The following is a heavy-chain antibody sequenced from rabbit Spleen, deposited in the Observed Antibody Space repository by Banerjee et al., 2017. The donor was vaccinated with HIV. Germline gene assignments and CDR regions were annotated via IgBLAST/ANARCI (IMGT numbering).Heavy chain of an antibody. J-gene: IGHJ4*01. CDR3: ARHAGYAGYGYSTLDL. Sequence: QLVESGGGLVQPEGSLQLSCTTSGFDFSSYYMTWVRQAPGKGLEWTGYIDPVFGNTYYATWVNGRFTISSDNAQNTVDLQMNSLTAADTATYFCARHAGYAGYGYSTLDLWGQGSLVTVS. CDR2: IDPVFGNT. D-gene: IGHD8-1*01. CDR1: GFDFSSYY. V-gene: IGHV1S7*01.